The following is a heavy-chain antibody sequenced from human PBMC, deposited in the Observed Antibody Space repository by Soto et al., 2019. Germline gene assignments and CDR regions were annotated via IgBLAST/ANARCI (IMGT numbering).Heavy chain of an antibody. CDR2: INKSGGSR. CDR3: AKCAEIPTISFEY. Sequence: GGSLTLSCAASGFTFNTFAMTWVRQAPGRGLEWVSRINKSGGSRYYADSVKGRFTVSRDNSNNTLYLQMNSLGAEDTAIYSCAKCAEIPTISFEYWGQGAKVTDSS. D-gene: IGHD3-3*01. CDR1: GFTFNTFA. J-gene: IGHJ4*02. V-gene: IGHV3-23*01.